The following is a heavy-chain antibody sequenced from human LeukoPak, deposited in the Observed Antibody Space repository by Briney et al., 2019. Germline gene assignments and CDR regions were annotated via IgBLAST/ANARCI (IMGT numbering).Heavy chain of an antibody. CDR3: ARSYPRRRVYDILTGYFDY. J-gene: IGHJ4*02. CDR2: ISYDGSNK. V-gene: IGHV3-30-3*01. D-gene: IGHD3-9*01. Sequence: PGGSLRLSCAASGFTFSNYAMHWVRQAPGKGLEWVAVISYDGSNKYYADSVKGRFTISRDNSKNTLYLQMNRLRAEDTAVYYCARSYPRRRVYDILTGYFDYWGQGTLITVSS. CDR1: GFTFSNYA.